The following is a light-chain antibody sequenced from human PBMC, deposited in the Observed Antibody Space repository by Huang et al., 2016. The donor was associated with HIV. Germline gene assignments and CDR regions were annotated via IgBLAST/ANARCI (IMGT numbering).Light chain of an antibody. CDR2: GAS. Sequence: EIMMMQSPTTLSVSPGDRVTLSCRASHSVSSNLAWYQHKPGRAPRPLIYGASARATGIPSRFSGSGSGTEFTLTISSLQSEDFALYYCQQYNNWPPLTFGGGTKVEIK. V-gene: IGKV3-15*01. CDR1: HSVSSN. CDR3: QQYNNWPPLT. J-gene: IGKJ4*01.